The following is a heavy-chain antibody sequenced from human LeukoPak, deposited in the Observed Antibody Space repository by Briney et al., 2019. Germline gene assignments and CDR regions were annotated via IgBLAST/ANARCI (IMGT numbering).Heavy chain of an antibody. CDR1: GFTFDDYV. CDR3: AKAGYCSSTSCYYYYYGMDV. J-gene: IGHJ6*02. D-gene: IGHD2-2*01. V-gene: IGHV3-23*01. Sequence: PGESLRLSCAASGFTFDDYVMSWVRQAPGKGLEWVSAISGSGGSTYYADSVKGRFTISRDNSKNTLYLQMNSLRAEDTAVYYCAKAGYCSSTSCYYYYYGMDVWGQGTTVTVSS. CDR2: ISGSGGST.